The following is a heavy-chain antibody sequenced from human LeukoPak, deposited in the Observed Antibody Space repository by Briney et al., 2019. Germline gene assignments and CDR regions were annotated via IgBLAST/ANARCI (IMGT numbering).Heavy chain of an antibody. V-gene: IGHV3-11*01. D-gene: IGHD2-2*01. J-gene: IGHJ4*02. CDR2: ISSSGSTI. CDR1: GFTFSDYY. CDR3: ARDRVVVPAATGFDY. Sequence: GGSLRLSCAASGFTFSDYYMSWIRQAPGKGLEWVSYISSSGSTIYYADSVKGRFTISRDNAKNSLYLQMNSLRAEDTVVYYCARDRVVVPAATGFDYWGQGTLVTVSS.